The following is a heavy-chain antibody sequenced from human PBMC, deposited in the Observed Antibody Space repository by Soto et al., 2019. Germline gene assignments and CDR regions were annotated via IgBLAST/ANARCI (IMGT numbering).Heavy chain of an antibody. CDR3: AREGQAPYYYYGMDV. V-gene: IGHV1-18*01. J-gene: IGHJ6*02. CDR1: GYTFTNYG. Sequence: QVQVVQSGDEVKKPGASVKVSCKASGYTFTNYGFSWVRQAPGLGFEWMGRISGYNGNTKYAEKFQGRVTMTTDTSTSTAHTELRSLSSDDTVVYYCAREGQAPYYYYGMDVWGQGTAVTVSS. CDR2: ISGYNGNT.